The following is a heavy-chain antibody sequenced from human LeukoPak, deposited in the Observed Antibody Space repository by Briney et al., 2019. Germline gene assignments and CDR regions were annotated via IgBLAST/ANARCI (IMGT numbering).Heavy chain of an antibody. CDR3: ARGPYDYVWGSYRSRYYYYYYMDV. D-gene: IGHD3-16*02. J-gene: IGHJ6*03. Sequence: SETLSLTCAVYGGSFSGYYWSWIRQPPGKGLEWIGEINHSGGTNYNPSLKSRVTISVDTSKNQFSLKLSSVTAADTAVYYCARGPYDYVWGSYRSRYYYYYYMDVWGKGTTVTVSS. V-gene: IGHV4-34*01. CDR1: GGSFSGYY. CDR2: INHSGGT.